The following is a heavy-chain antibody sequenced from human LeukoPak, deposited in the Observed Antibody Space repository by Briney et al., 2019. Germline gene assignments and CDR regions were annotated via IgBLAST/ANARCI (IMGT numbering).Heavy chain of an antibody. J-gene: IGHJ4*02. CDR2: TYYSGST. CDR1: GGSISSSSYY. CDR3: ARAPITIFGVAPFDY. Sequence: SETLSLTCTVSGGSISSSSYYWGWIRQPPGKGLEWIGSTYYSGSTYYNPSLKSRVTMSVDTSKNQFSLKLSSVTAADTAVYYCARAPITIFGVAPFDYWGEGTLVTVSS. D-gene: IGHD3-3*01. V-gene: IGHV4-39*01.